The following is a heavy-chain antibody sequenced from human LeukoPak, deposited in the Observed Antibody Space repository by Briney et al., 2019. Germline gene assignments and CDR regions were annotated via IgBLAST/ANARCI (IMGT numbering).Heavy chain of an antibody. CDR3: ARVIRRLHAFDI. CDR1: GGSFSGYY. V-gene: IGHV4-34*01. Sequence: SETLSLTCAVYGGSFSGYYWSWIRQPPGKGLEWIGEINHSGSTNYNPSLKSRVTISVDTSKNQFSLKLSSMTAADTAVYYCARVIRRLHAFDIWGQGTMVTVSS. J-gene: IGHJ3*02. CDR2: INHSGST. D-gene: IGHD3-16*01.